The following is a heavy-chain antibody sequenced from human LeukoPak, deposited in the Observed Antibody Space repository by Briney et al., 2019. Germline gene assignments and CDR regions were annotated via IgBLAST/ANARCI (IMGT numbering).Heavy chain of an antibody. CDR2: IYYSGST. Sequence: SETLSLTCTVSGGSMSPYHWGWIRQPPGKGLEWTGYIYYSGSTNYNPSLNSRVTISVDTSKNQFSLKLGSVTAADTAVYYCASATFYYYDSSGFDYWGQGTLVTVSS. D-gene: IGHD3-22*01. J-gene: IGHJ4*02. CDR1: GGSMSPYH. CDR3: ASATFYYYDSSGFDY. V-gene: IGHV4-59*12.